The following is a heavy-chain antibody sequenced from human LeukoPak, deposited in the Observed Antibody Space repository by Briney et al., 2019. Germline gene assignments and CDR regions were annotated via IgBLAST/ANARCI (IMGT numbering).Heavy chain of an antibody. D-gene: IGHD4-17*01. Sequence: RGSLRLSCAASGFTFSSYVMSWVRQAPGKGLDWVSVISGSGGTTYYADSVKGRFTISRDNSKNTLYLQMNSLRAEDTAIYYCAKDSSTTVTTKGGPRRSFDYWGLGTLVTVSS. J-gene: IGHJ4*02. V-gene: IGHV3-23*01. CDR1: GFTFSSYV. CDR2: ISGSGGTT. CDR3: AKDSSTTVTTKGGPRRSFDY.